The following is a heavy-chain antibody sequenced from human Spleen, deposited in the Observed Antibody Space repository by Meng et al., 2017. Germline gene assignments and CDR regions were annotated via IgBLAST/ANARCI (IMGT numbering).Heavy chain of an antibody. D-gene: IGHD6-13*01. CDR1: GYRFTAYA. CDR3: ARHRSSSWSDY. V-gene: IGHV7-4-1*02. J-gene: IGHJ4*02. Sequence: QVELVQAGSELKKPGASVKVSCKASGYRFTAYAMAWVRQVPGQGLEWMGWINTYNGNPTYAQDFTGRFVFSLDTSVSTAYLQISGLKAEDTAVYYCARHRSSSWSDYWGQGTLVTVSS. CDR2: INTYNGNP.